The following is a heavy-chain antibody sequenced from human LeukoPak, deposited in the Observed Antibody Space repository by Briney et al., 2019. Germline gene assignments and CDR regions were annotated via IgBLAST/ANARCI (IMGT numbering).Heavy chain of an antibody. CDR2: ISSSGSTI. CDR1: AFTFSSYE. Sequence: PGGSLRLSCAASAFTFSSYEMNCVRQAPGKGLEWVSYISSSGSTIYYADSVKGRFTISRDNAKNSLYLQMNSLRAEDTAVYYCARGVVAATLDYWGQGTLVTVSS. CDR3: ARGVVAATLDY. V-gene: IGHV3-48*03. D-gene: IGHD2-15*01. J-gene: IGHJ4*02.